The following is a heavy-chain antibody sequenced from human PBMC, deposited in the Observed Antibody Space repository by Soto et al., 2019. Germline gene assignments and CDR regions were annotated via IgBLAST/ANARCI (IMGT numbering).Heavy chain of an antibody. CDR1: GFTFSNYA. CDR2: ISGVDGST. V-gene: IGHV3-23*01. Sequence: PRGSLGLSCAASGFTFSNYAMTWVRQAPGKGLEWVSIISGVDGSTYYAASVKGRFTISRDNSMSTLYLQMNSLRAEDTAVYYCAKYLAAPPSTGRWFELWGQGTLVTVSS. D-gene: IGHD6-13*01. J-gene: IGHJ5*02. CDR3: AKYLAAPPSTGRWFEL.